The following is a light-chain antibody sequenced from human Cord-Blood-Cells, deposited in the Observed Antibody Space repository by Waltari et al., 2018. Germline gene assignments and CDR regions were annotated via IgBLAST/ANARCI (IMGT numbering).Light chain of an antibody. V-gene: IGKV4-1*01. CDR3: QQYYGTPYT. CDR1: QSVLYSSNNKNY. J-gene: IGKJ2*01. CDR2: WAS. Sequence: DIVMTQSPDSLAVSLGERATINCKSSQSVLYSSNNKNYLAWYQQKPGQPPKLLIYWASTRESGVPDRFSGSGSGTDFTLSISRLQAEDVAVYYCQQYYGTPYTFGQGTKQEIK.